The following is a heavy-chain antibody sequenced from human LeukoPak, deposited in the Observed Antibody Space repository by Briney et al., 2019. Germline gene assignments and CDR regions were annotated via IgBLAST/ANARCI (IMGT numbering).Heavy chain of an antibody. Sequence: GGSLRLSCAASGFTVSSNHMNWVRQAPGKGLEWVSVIYSGGSTYYADSVKGRFTISRDNSKNTLYLQMNNLRAEDTAVYYCARERITMVRGILDDAFDIWGQGTMVTVSS. CDR2: IYSGGST. CDR1: GFTVSSNH. D-gene: IGHD3-10*01. V-gene: IGHV3-53*01. J-gene: IGHJ3*02. CDR3: ARERITMVRGILDDAFDI.